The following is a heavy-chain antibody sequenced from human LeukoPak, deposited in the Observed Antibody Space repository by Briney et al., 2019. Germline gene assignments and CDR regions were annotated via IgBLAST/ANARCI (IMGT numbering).Heavy chain of an antibody. CDR3: ARDKAEYSNFGVVRTIDY. J-gene: IGHJ4*02. D-gene: IGHD3-3*01. CDR2: INSDGSST. Sequence: PGGSLRLSCAASGFTFSNYWMHWVRQAPGKGLVWVSRINSDGSSTSYADSVKGRFTISRDNAKNTLYLQMNSLRAEDTAVYYCARDKAEYSNFGVVRTIDYWGQGTLVTVSS. CDR1: GFTFSNYW. V-gene: IGHV3-74*01.